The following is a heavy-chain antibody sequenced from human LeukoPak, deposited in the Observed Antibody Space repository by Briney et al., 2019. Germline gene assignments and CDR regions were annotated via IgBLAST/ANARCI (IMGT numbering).Heavy chain of an antibody. CDR3: AKDAGQWQNWNWFAP. V-gene: IGHV3-30*18. CDR2: ISHDGSKT. J-gene: IGHJ5*02. CDR1: GFTFNEYG. Sequence: PGRSLTLSCAVSGFTFNEYGMHWVRQAPGKGLEWVAAISHDGSKTYSGDSVKGRFTISRDTSKNTLFLEMNSLRPEDTAMYYCAKDAGQWQNWNWFAPWGQGTLVIVSS. D-gene: IGHD6-19*01.